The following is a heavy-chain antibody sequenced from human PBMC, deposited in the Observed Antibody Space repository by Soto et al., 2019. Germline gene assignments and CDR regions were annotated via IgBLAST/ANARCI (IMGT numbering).Heavy chain of an antibody. V-gene: IGHV1-8*01. J-gene: IGHJ6*02. CDR3: ARGGVTYYYYGMDV. CDR1: GYTFTSYD. Sequence: ASVKVSCKASGYTFTSYDINWVRQATGQGLEWMGWMNPNSGNTGYAQKFQGRVTMTRNTSISTAYMELSSLRSEDTAVYYCARGGVTYYYYGMDVWGQRTTVTVSS. CDR2: MNPNSGNT. D-gene: IGHD3-16*01.